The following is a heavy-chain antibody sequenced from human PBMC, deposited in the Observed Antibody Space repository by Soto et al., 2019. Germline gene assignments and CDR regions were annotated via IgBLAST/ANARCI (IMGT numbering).Heavy chain of an antibody. Sequence: SETLSLTCTVSGGSVSSSSYYWVWVRQPPGKGLEGIGEINHSGSTNYNPSLKSRVTISVDTSKNQFSLKLSSVTAADTAVYYCARGIFRRLIMSSGWYRNYFDYWGQGTLVTVSS. V-gene: IGHV4-39*07. CDR1: GGSVSSSSYY. CDR3: ARGIFRRLIMSSGWYRNYFDY. CDR2: INHSGST. D-gene: IGHD6-19*01. J-gene: IGHJ4*02.